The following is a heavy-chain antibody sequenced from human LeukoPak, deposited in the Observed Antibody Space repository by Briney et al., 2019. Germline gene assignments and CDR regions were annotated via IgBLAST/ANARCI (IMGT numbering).Heavy chain of an antibody. CDR1: GFTFSSYA. CDR3: AKDRTPYYDILTGYAFDY. J-gene: IGHJ4*02. D-gene: IGHD3-9*01. V-gene: IGHV3-23*01. Sequence: GGSLRLSCAASGFTFSSYAMSWVRQAPGKGLEWVSAISGSGGSTYYADSAKGRFTISRDNSKNTLYLQMNSLRAEDTAVYYCAKDRTPYYDILTGYAFDYWGQGTLVTVSS. CDR2: ISGSGGST.